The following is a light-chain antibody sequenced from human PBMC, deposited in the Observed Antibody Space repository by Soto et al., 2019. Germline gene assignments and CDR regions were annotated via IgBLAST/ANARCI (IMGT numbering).Light chain of an antibody. CDR2: GAS. V-gene: IGKV3-15*01. J-gene: IGKJ1*01. CDR3: QQYNNWPPWT. Sequence: RVMTQSPATLSLSPGERATLSCRASQSVSTNVAWYQQKPGQAPRLLIYGASTRATDIPARFSGSGSGRDLTLTISSLQSEDFAVYYCQQYNNWPPWTFGQGTKVEVK. CDR1: QSVSTN.